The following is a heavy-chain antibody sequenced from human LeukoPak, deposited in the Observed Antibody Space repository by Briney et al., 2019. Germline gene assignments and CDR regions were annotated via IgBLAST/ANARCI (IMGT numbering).Heavy chain of an antibody. CDR3: TTGLIAAAGRPYYYYGMDV. CDR1: GFTFSNAW. J-gene: IGHJ6*02. Sequence: GGSLRLSCAVSGFTFSNAWMSWVRQAPGKGLEWVGHIKSKTDGETTDYAAPVKGRFTFSRDDSKNTLYLHMNSLKTEDTAVYYCTTGLIAAAGRPYYYYGMDVWGQGTTVTVSS. CDR2: IKSKTDGETT. D-gene: IGHD6-13*01. V-gene: IGHV3-15*05.